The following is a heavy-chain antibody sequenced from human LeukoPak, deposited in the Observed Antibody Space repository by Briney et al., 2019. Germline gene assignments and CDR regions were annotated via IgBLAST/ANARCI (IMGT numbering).Heavy chain of an antibody. CDR2: IYASGNT. Sequence: NPSETLSLTCTVSGASINSGSYYWTWIRQPAGKGLEWIGRIYASGNTDYSPSLKSRLTISLDTSKNQSSLKLSSVTATDTAVYFCARDTDFDFWSDYTYFDCWGQGILVTVSS. V-gene: IGHV4-61*02. J-gene: IGHJ4*02. CDR3: ARDTDFDFWSDYTYFDC. D-gene: IGHD3-3*01. CDR1: GASINSGSYY.